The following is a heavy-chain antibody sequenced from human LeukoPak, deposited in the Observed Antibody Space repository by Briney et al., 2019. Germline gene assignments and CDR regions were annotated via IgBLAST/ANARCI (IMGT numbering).Heavy chain of an antibody. Sequence: SETLSLTCTVSGGSISSYYWSWIRQPPGKGLEWIGYIHYSGSTNYNPSLKSRVTISEDTSKNQFSLKLSSVTAADTAVYYCARQRSKYYYENYWGQGTLVTVSS. CDR2: IHYSGST. V-gene: IGHV4-59*08. CDR1: GGSISSYY. CDR3: ARQRSKYYYENY. J-gene: IGHJ4*02. D-gene: IGHD3-22*01.